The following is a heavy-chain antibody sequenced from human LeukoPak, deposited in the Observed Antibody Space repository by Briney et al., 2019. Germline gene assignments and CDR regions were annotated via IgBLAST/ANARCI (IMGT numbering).Heavy chain of an antibody. CDR1: GGSISSSSYY. CDR3: ARAAIRYQLPPGAY. CDR2: IYYSGST. J-gene: IGHJ4*02. D-gene: IGHD2-2*01. Sequence: SETLSLTCTVSGGSISSSSYYWGWIRQPPGKGLEWIGSIYYSGSTYYNPSLKSRVTISVDTSKNQFSLKLSSVTAADTAVYYCARAAIRYQLPPGAYWGQGTLVTVSS. V-gene: IGHV4-39*01.